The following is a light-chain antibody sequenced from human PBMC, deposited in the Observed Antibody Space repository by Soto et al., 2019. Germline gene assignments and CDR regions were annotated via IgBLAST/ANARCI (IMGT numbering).Light chain of an antibody. CDR1: QIILTN. CDR3: QKYNSAPWT. V-gene: IGKV3-15*01. CDR2: GAS. Sequence: EIVMTQSASTLSVSQGERATLSCRASQIILTNLAWYQQKPGQAPRLLIYGASTRATGIPARFSGSGSGTDFTLTISSLQPEDVATYYCQKYNSAPWTFGQGTKVDIK. J-gene: IGKJ1*01.